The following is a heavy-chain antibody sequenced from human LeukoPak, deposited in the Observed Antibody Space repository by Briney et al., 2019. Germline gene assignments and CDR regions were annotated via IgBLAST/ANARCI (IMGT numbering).Heavy chain of an antibody. V-gene: IGHV4-4*07. D-gene: IGHD6-19*01. Sequence: AETLSLTCTVSGGSISSDYWSWIRQPAGKGLEWIGRIYTSGSTNYNPSLKSRVTMSVDTSKNQFSLKLSSVTAADTAVYYCARSGSAGNYYYYGMDVWGQGTTVTVSS. J-gene: IGHJ6*02. CDR2: IYTSGST. CDR1: GGSISSDY. CDR3: ARSGSAGNYYYYGMDV.